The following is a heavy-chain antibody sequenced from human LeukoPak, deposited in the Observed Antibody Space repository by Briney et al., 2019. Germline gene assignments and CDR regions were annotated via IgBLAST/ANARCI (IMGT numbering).Heavy chain of an antibody. CDR2: IIPILGIA. J-gene: IGHJ4*02. CDR1: GGTFSSCA. Sequence: GASVKVSCKASGGTFSSCAISWVRQAPGQGLEWMGRIIPILGIANYAQKFQGRVTITADKSTSTAYMELSSLRSEDTAVYYCARDRNSSSSGNFDYWGQGTLVTVSS. D-gene: IGHD6-6*01. V-gene: IGHV1-69*04. CDR3: ARDRNSSSSGNFDY.